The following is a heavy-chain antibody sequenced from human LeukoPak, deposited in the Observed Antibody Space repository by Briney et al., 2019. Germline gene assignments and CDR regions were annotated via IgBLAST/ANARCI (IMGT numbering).Heavy chain of an antibody. CDR2: IDHSGST. J-gene: IGHJ4*02. CDR3: ARDRDGSGSYYKGASDY. CDR1: GYSISSGYY. Sequence: SETLSLTCTVSGYSISSGYYWGWIRQPPGKGLEWTGSIDHSGSTYYNPSLKSRITISVDTSKNQFSLKLSSVTAADTAVYYCARDRDGSGSYYKGASDYWGQGTLVTVSS. V-gene: IGHV4-38-2*02. D-gene: IGHD3-10*01.